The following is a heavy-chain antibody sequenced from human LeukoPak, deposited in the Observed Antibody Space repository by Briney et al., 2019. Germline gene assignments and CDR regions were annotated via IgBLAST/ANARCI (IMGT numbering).Heavy chain of an antibody. J-gene: IGHJ3*02. Sequence: GGSLRLSCAASGFTFSDYYMSWIRRAPGKGLEWVSYISSSSSYTNYADSVKGRFTISRDNAKNSLYLQMNSLRAEDTAVYYCATPNLDTAKGPFAFDIWGQGTMVTVSS. CDR3: ATPNLDTAKGPFAFDI. CDR1: GFTFSDYY. CDR2: ISSSSSYT. D-gene: IGHD5-18*01. V-gene: IGHV3-11*06.